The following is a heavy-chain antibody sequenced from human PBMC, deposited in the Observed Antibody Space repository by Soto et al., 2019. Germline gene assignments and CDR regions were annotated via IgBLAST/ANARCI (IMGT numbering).Heavy chain of an antibody. V-gene: IGHV3-74*01. CDR1: GFTFSSFW. D-gene: IGHD7-27*01. J-gene: IGHJ4*02. CDR3: VASLSGDPYPFDY. Sequence: EVQLVESGGGLVQPGGSLRLSCAASGFTFSSFWMHWVRQAPGKGLEWVSRINSDWSFRNYADSVKGRFTISRDNAMNTLYLHMNSLTSEDTAVYFCVASLSGDPYPFDYWGQGALVTVSS. CDR2: INSDWSFR.